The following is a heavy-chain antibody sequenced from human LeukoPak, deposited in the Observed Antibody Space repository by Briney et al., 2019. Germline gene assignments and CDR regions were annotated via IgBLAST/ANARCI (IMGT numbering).Heavy chain of an antibody. CDR2: IYTSGST. D-gene: IGHD3-10*01. Sequence: SETLSLTSTVPGGSISSYYWSWIRQPPGKGLEWIGYIYTSGSTNYNPTLKSRVTISVDTSKNQFSLKLSSVTAADTAVYYCARRKDVGYYYYMDVWGKGTTVTVSS. V-gene: IGHV4-4*09. J-gene: IGHJ6*03. CDR3: ARRKDVGYYYYMDV. CDR1: GGSISSYY.